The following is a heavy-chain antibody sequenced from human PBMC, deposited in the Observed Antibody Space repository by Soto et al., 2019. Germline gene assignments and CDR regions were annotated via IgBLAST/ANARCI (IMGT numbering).Heavy chain of an antibody. D-gene: IGHD1-1*01. CDR1: GGFVSSGSYY. CDR3: ARVERGTATTVVDAFDI. Sequence: QVQLQQWGAGLLKPSETLSLTCAVYGGFVSSGSYYWSWIRQPPGKGLEWIGEMSHSGGTHLHPSLKSRVIISVDTSKNQFSLKMSSVTAADTALYYCARVERGTATTVVDAFDIWGPGTMVTVSS. CDR2: MSHSGGT. V-gene: IGHV4-34*01. J-gene: IGHJ3*02.